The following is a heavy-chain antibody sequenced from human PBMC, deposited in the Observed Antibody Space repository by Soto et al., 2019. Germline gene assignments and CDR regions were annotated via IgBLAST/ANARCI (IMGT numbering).Heavy chain of an antibody. CDR3: ARNWALGPPPDY. V-gene: IGHV4-59*08. D-gene: IGHD3-16*01. Sequence: QVQLQESGPGLVKPSETLSLTCTVSGGSISSYYWSWIRQPPGTGLEWIGYIYYSGSTNYNPSPKSRVTISVDTSKNQFSLKLRSVTAADTAVYYCARNWALGPPPDYWGQGTLVTVSS. CDR1: GGSISSYY. CDR2: IYYSGST. J-gene: IGHJ4*02.